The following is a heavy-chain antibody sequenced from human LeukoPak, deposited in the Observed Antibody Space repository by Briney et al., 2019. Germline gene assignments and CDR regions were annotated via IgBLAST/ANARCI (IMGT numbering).Heavy chain of an antibody. CDR3: ATYSTAATGYDN. Sequence: ASVKVSCKASGYTFTNYYIHWVQQAPGQGLEWMGIINPSGGSTSYAQRFQGRVIMTRDMSTSTIYMELSSLRSEDTAVYYCATYSTAATGYDNWGQGTLVTVSS. D-gene: IGHD6-13*01. J-gene: IGHJ4*02. CDR1: GYTFTNYY. CDR2: INPSGGST. V-gene: IGHV1-46*01.